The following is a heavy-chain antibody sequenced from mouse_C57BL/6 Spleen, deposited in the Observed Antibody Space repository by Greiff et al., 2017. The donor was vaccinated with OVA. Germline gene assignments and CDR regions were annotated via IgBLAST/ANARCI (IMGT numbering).Heavy chain of an antibody. V-gene: IGHV1-54*01. CDR3: ARGTADY. D-gene: IGHD4-1*01. CDR2: INPGSGGT. CDR1: GYAFTNYL. J-gene: IGHJ2*01. Sequence: QVQLQQSGAELVRPGTSVKVSCKASGYAFTNYLIEWVKQRPGQGLEWIGVINPGSGGTNYNEKFKGKATLTADTSSSTAYMQLSSLTSEDSAVYFCARGTADYWGQGTTLTVSA.